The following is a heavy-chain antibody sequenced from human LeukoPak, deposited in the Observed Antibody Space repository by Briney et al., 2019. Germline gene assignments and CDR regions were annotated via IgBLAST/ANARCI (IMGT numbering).Heavy chain of an antibody. D-gene: IGHD3-22*01. CDR1: GFTFSSYW. J-gene: IGHJ5*02. CDR3: ARDPHDLKYYYDSSEGRFDP. Sequence: GGSLRLSCAASGFTFSSYWMHWVRQAPGKGLVWVSRINSDGSSTSYADSVKGRFTISRDNAKNTLYLQMNSLRAEDTAVYYCARDPHDLKYYYDSSEGRFDPWGQGTLVTVSS. CDR2: INSDGSST. V-gene: IGHV3-74*01.